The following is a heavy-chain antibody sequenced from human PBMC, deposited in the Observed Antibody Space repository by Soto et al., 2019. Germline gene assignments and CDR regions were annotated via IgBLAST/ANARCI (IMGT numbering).Heavy chain of an antibody. Sequence: SETLSLTCTVSGGSIVSSYWSWIRQPPGKGLEWIGEIYYSGSTNYNPSLKSRVTMSLDKYKNQFFLNLASVTAADTAVYYCARHLSTPGTRGFDSWGQATLLNVSS. D-gene: IGHD6-13*01. CDR1: GGSIVSSY. CDR2: IYYSGST. V-gene: IGHV4-59*08. CDR3: ARHLSTPGTRGFDS. J-gene: IGHJ4*02.